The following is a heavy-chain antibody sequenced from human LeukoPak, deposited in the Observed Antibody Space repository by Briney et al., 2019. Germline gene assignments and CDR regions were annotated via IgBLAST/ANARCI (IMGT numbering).Heavy chain of an antibody. CDR2: ISYDGSNK. CDR1: GFTFSSYG. Sequence: PGGSLRLSCAASGFTFSSYGMHWVRQAPGKGLEWVAVISYDGSNKYYADSVKGRFTISRDNSKNTLYLQMNSLRAEDTAVYYCARDLFLWGAFDIWGQGTMVTVSS. V-gene: IGHV3-30*03. D-gene: IGHD2/OR15-2a*01. CDR3: ARDLFLWGAFDI. J-gene: IGHJ3*02.